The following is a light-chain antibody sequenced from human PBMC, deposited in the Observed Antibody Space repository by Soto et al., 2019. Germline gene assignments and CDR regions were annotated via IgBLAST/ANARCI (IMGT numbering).Light chain of an antibody. CDR1: QGISSY. CDR2: EAS. J-gene: IGKJ5*01. Sequence: AIRMTQSPSSLSASTGDRVTITCRASQGISSYLAWYQQKPGKAPKLLIYEASSLESGVPSRFGGSGSGTDFTLTISSLEPEDFAVYYCQQRSNWPPTFGQGTRLE. V-gene: IGKV1-8*01. CDR3: QQRSNWPPT.